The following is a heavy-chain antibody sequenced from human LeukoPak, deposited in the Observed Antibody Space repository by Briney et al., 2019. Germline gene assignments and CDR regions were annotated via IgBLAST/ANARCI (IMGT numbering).Heavy chain of an antibody. Sequence: GGSLRLSCAASGFTFSSYAMSWVRQAPGKGLEWVSAISGSGGSTYYADSVKGRFTISRDNSKNTLYLQTNSLRAEDTAVYYCAKDLERGSYYEFDYWGQGTLVTVSS. V-gene: IGHV3-23*01. D-gene: IGHD1-26*01. CDR2: ISGSGGST. J-gene: IGHJ4*02. CDR3: AKDLERGSYYEFDY. CDR1: GFTFSSYA.